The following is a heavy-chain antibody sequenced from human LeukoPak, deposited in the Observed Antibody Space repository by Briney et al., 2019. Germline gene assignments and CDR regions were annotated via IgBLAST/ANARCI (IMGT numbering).Heavy chain of an antibody. J-gene: IGHJ6*03. D-gene: IGHD4-17*01. CDR2: IYHSGST. V-gene: IGHV4-38-2*02. CDR3: ASELTTVPTDYYYYYMDV. CDR1: GCSISSSYY. Sequence: PSETLSLTCTVSGCSISSSYYWGWIRQPPGKGLEWIGSIYHSGSTYYNPSLKSRVTISVDTSKNQFSLKPSSVTAADTAVYYCASELTTVPTDYYYYYMDVWGKGTTVTVSS.